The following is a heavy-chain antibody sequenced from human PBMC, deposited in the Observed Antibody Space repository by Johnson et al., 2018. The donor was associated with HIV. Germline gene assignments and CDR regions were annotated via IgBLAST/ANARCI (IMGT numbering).Heavy chain of an antibody. J-gene: IGHJ3*02. CDR1: GFTVSSNY. V-gene: IGHV3-20*04. CDR2: INWNGDSA. Sequence: VQLVESGGGLVKPGGSLRLSCAASGFTVSSNYMSWVRQVPGKGLEWVSGINWNGDSAGYAASVKGRFTISRDNAKNSLYLQMNSLRAEDTAIYYCARKGDAFDIWGQGTTVTVSS. CDR3: ARKGDAFDI.